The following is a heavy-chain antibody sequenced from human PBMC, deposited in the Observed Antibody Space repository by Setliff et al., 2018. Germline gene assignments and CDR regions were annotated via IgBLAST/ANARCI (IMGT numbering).Heavy chain of an antibody. V-gene: IGHV3-11*04. D-gene: IGHD1-26*01. Sequence: PGGSLRLSCAASGFTFSDYYMTWIRQAPGKGLEWVSYISRGGNTIYYADSVKGRFTISRDNARDSLFLQMNTLRAEDTAVYYCAREVVGAPSAFDIWGQETMVTVSS. CDR1: GFTFSDYY. CDR2: ISRGGNTI. J-gene: IGHJ3*02. CDR3: AREVVGAPSAFDI.